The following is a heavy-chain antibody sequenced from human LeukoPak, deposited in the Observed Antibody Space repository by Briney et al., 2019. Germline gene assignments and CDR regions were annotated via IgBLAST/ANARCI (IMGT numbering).Heavy chain of an antibody. CDR1: GFTVSSNY. CDR3: AKGEEMATISGYFDY. J-gene: IGHJ4*02. Sequence: GGSLRLSCAASGFTVSSNYMSWVRQAPGKGLEWVSVIYSGGSTYYADSVKGRFTISRDNSKNTLYLQMNSLRAEDTAVYYCAKGEEMATISGYFDYWGQGTLVTVSS. V-gene: IGHV3-66*01. D-gene: IGHD5-24*01. CDR2: IYSGGST.